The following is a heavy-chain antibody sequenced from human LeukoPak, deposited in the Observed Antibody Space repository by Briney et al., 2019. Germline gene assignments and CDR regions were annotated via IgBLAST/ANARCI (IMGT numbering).Heavy chain of an antibody. Sequence: GGPLNFSCPAPGFTSSSSNIHWFGKPPGKGLEWLSYIIGSGSSTYYAASVKGRFTISRDNAKKSLYLQMNSLRAEDTAVYYCASGVVGGTNHWGQGTLVTVSS. J-gene: IGHJ5*02. V-gene: IGHV3-48*01. CDR3: ASGVVGGTNH. CDR1: GFTSSSSN. D-gene: IGHD1-1*01. CDR2: IIGSGSST.